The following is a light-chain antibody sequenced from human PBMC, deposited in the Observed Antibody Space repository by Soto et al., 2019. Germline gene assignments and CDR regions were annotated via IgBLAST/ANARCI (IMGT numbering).Light chain of an antibody. J-gene: IGLJ1*01. CDR3: SSYTGSSLYV. CDR2: DVS. V-gene: IGLV2-14*03. CDR1: SSDVGGYDY. Sequence: QSVLTQPASVSGSPGQSITISCTGTSSDVGGYDYVSWYQHHPGKAPKLMIYDVSNRPSGVSNRFSGSKSGNTASLTISGLQAEDEADYYCSSYTGSSLYVFGTGTRSPS.